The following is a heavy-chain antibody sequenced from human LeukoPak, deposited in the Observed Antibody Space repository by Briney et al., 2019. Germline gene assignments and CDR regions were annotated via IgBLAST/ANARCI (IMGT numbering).Heavy chain of an antibody. CDR1: GCTFSSYW. J-gene: IGHJ6*02. CDR3: ARDDGSYYCYGMDV. V-gene: IGHV3-7*04. Sequence: PGGSLRLSCAASGCTFSSYWMSWVRQAPGKGLEWVANIKQDGSEKYYVDSVKGRFTISRDNAKNSLYLQMNSLRAEDTAVYYCARDDGSYYCYGMDVWGQGTTVTVSS. CDR2: IKQDGSEK. D-gene: IGHD5-24*01.